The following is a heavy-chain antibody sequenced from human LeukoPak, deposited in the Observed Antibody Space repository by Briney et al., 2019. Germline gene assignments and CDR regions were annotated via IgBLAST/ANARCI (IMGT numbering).Heavy chain of an antibody. D-gene: IGHD3-10*01. V-gene: IGHV3-48*02. Sequence: PGGSLRLSCAASGFTFSSYSMNWVRQAPGKGLEWVSYISSSSSTIYYADSVKGRFTISRDNAKNSLYPQMNSPRDEDTAVYYCARDHALLFDYWGQGTLVTVSS. CDR2: ISSSSSTI. CDR1: GFTFSSYS. J-gene: IGHJ4*02. CDR3: ARDHALLFDY.